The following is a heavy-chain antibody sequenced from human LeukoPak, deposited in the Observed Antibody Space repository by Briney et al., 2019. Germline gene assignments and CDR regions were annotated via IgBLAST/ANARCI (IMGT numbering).Heavy chain of an antibody. CDR3: ARDKSAGADTGSSFYY. J-gene: IGHJ4*02. CDR1: GFTFSNYW. D-gene: IGHD3-10*01. V-gene: IGHV3-7*03. CDR2: IKQDESEK. Sequence: GGSLRLSCAASGFTFSNYWMTWVRQAPGKGLEWVASIKQDESEKHYVDSVKGRFTFSRDNAKNSLYLQMDSLRAEDTAVYYCARDKSAGADTGSSFYYWGQGALVTVSS.